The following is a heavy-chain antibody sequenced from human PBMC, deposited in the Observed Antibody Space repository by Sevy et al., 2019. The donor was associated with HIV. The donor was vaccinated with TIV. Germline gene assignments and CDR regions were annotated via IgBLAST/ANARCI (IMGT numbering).Heavy chain of an antibody. Sequence: GGSLRLSCTASGFTFTSNAMYWVRQAPGKGLEWVALIWYDESNKYHADSVKGRFTISRDNSKNTLYLQMNSLRAEDTAVYYCARGVATTYYYHYSMDVWGQGTTVTVSS. J-gene: IGHJ6*02. CDR3: ARGVATTYYYHYSMDV. CDR1: GFTFTSNA. D-gene: IGHD5-12*01. CDR2: IWYDESNK. V-gene: IGHV3-33*01.